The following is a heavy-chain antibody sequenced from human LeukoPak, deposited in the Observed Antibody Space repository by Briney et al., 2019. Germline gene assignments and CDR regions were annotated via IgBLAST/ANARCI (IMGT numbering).Heavy chain of an antibody. J-gene: IGHJ4*02. CDR1: GFIFSSYW. Sequence: GGSLRLSCAASGFIFSSYWMSWVRQAPGKGLEWVANINQDASAKNYVDSVKGRFTISRDNAKNSLYLQMNSLRAEDTAVYYCARHGNYDLDNRGQGTLVTVSS. CDR2: INQDASAK. V-gene: IGHV3-7*01. CDR3: ARHGNYDLDN. D-gene: IGHD1-7*01.